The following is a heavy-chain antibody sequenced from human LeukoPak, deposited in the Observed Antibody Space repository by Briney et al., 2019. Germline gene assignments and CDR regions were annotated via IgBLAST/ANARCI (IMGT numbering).Heavy chain of an antibody. CDR3: ARGNTYCSGGSCEFDY. J-gene: IGHJ4*02. CDR1: GGPISSYY. CDR2: IYYSGST. Sequence: PSETLSLTCTVSGGPISSYYWSWIRQPPGKGLEWIGSIYYSGSTYYNPSLKSRVTISVDTSKNQFSLKLSSVTAADTAVYYCARGNTYCSGGSCEFDYWGQGTLVTVSS. V-gene: IGHV4-59*05. D-gene: IGHD2-15*01.